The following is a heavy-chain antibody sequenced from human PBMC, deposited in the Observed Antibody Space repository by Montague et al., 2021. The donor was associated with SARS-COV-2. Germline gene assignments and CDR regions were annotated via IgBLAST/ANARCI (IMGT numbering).Heavy chain of an antibody. CDR1: GGSVSSGSYY. D-gene: IGHD5-24*01. V-gene: IGHV4-61*01. J-gene: IGHJ4*02. CDR3: ASRDGYKQTMDY. CDR2: MYDSGITHYAXVIT. Sequence: SETLSLTCTVSGGSVSSGSYYWSWIRQPPGRGLEWIGYMYDSGITHYAXVITHYNPSLRSRVSISVDRSVNQFSLSLSSVTAADTAVYYCASRDGYKQTMDYWGQGTLVTVSS.